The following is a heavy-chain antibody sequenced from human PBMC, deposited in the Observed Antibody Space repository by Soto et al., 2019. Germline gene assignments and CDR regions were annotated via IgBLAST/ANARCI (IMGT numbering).Heavy chain of an antibody. D-gene: IGHD5-12*01. CDR1: GYSFTSYW. CDR2: IDPSDSYT. V-gene: IGHV5-10-1*01. J-gene: IGHJ6*02. CDR3: ARHGVATWNYYYYGMDV. Sequence: ESLKISCKASGYSFTSYWISWVRQMPGKGLEWMGSIDPSDSYTNYSPSFQGHVTISADKSISTAYLQWSSLKASDTAMYYCARHGVATWNYYYYGMDVWGQGTTVTVSS.